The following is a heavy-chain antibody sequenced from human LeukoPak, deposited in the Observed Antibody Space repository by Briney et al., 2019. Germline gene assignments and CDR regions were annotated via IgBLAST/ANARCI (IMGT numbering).Heavy chain of an antibody. J-gene: IGHJ6*02. CDR2: ISWNSGSI. CDR1: GFTFDVFA. V-gene: IGHV3-9*01. D-gene: IGHD2-21*01. CDR3: AKGVVELYYYYGMDV. Sequence: PGGSLRLSCAASGFTFDVFAMHWVRQAPGKGLEWVSGISWNSGSIGYADSVKGRFTISRDNAKNSLYLQMNSLRAEDTALYYCAKGVVELYYYYGMDVWGQGTTVTVSS.